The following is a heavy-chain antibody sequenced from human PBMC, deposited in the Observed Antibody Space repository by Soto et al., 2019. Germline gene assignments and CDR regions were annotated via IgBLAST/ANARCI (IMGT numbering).Heavy chain of an antibody. CDR2: LYGSGCGI. CDR1: GFTFSNYA. J-gene: IGHJ5*02. Sequence: EVQLLESGGGLVQPGGSLRLSCAASGFTFSNYAMIWIRQVPGKGLEWVSGLYGSGCGIHYADSVKGRFTISRDNSAYSVYLQINNLRVEDTAVYYCAEDAVSFDGVWFGHSWGQGSVVTVSS. V-gene: IGHV3-23*01. CDR3: AEDAVSFDGVWFGHS. D-gene: IGHD3-16*01.